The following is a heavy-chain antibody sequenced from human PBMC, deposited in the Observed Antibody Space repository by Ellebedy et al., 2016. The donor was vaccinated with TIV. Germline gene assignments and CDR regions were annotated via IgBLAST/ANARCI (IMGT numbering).Heavy chain of an antibody. Sequence: MPSETLSLTCSVSGSSISSDYYWCWIRPPPGKGVGGTGSIYQSGSTYFNPSLGSRFTISVDRSMNQFYLRLSSVTASDPAVYYCASGTFEVGDYWGQGTLVTVSS. CDR2: IYQSGST. CDR1: GSSISSDYY. CDR3: ASGTFEVGDY. V-gene: IGHV4-38-2*02. J-gene: IGHJ4*02. D-gene: IGHD1-26*01.